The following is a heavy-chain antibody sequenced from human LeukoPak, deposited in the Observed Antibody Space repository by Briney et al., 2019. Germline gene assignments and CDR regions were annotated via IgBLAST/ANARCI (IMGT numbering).Heavy chain of an antibody. Sequence: GGSLRPSCAASGFTFSDYWMSWVRQAPGKGLEWVANIKQDGSEKYYVDSVKGRFTLSRDNAKNSLYLQMNSLRAEDTAVYYCARVSGSGNYYYYYYYYMDVWGKGTTVTVSS. V-gene: IGHV3-7*01. CDR3: ARVSGSGNYYYYYYYYMDV. CDR2: IKQDGSEK. CDR1: GFTFSDYW. J-gene: IGHJ6*03. D-gene: IGHD3-10*01.